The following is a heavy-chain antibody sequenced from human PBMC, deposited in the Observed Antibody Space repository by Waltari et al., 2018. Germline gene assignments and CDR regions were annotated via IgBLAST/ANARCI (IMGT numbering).Heavy chain of an antibody. Sequence: QVQLVQSGAEVKKPGASVKVSCKASGYTFTGYYMHWLRQAPGQGLQWMGWINPSSGGTLYAQRFLGRVTMTREPYLDTAYMELNSLRSDDTAVYYCARGPASGPSVVVVAASPWFAPWGQGTQVTVSS. CDR2: INPSSGGT. CDR1: GYTFTGYY. CDR3: ARGPASGPSVVVVAASPWFAP. V-gene: IGHV1-2*02. J-gene: IGHJ5*02. D-gene: IGHD2-15*01.